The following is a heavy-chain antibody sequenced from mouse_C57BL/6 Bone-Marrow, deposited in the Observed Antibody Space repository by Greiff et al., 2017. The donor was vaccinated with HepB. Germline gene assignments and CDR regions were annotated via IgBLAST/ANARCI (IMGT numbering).Heavy chain of an antibody. CDR2: ISYDGSN. J-gene: IGHJ2*01. V-gene: IGHV3-6*01. CDR1: GYSITSGYY. CDR3: ARVGYFDY. Sequence: EVQLQQSGPGLVKPSQSLSLTCSVTGYSITSGYYWNWIRQFPGNKLEWMGYISYDGSNNYNPSLKNRISITRDTSKNQFFLKLNSVTTEDTATYYCARVGYFDYWGQGTTLTVSS.